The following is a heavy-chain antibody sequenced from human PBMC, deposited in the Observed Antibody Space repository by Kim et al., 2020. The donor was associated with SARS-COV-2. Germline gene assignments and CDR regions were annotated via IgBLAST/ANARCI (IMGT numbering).Heavy chain of an antibody. CDR1: GGTFSSYA. J-gene: IGHJ4*02. CDR3: ARVYGQYFYGSYYFDY. Sequence: SVKVSCKASGGTFSSYAISWVRQAPGQGLEWMGRIIPILGIANYAQKFQGRVTITADKSTSTASMELSSLRSEDTAVYYCARVYGQYFYGSYYFDYWGQGTRLTDSS. D-gene: IGHD3-10*01. CDR2: IIPILGIA. V-gene: IGHV1-69*04.